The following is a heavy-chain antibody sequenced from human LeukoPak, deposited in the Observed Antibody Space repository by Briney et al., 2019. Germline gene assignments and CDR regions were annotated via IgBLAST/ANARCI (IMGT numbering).Heavy chain of an antibody. CDR2: IYYSGST. V-gene: IGHV4-59*01. D-gene: IGHD3-10*01. CDR1: GGSITNYY. CDR3: ARGKEVITMLRGLKPGYYFDY. J-gene: IGHJ4*02. Sequence: PSETLSLTCTVSGGSITNYYWSWIRQPPGKGLEWIGYIYYSGSTKYKSSLKSRVTISVDTSKNQFSLKLSSVTAADTAVYYCARGKEVITMLRGLKPGYYFDYWGQGTLVTVSS.